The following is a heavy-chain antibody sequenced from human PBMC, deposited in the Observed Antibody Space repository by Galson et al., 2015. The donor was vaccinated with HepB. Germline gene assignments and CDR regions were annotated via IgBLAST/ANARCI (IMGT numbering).Heavy chain of an antibody. V-gene: IGHV1-18*04. J-gene: IGHJ4*02. Sequence: SVKVSCKASGYTFTNFAINWVRQAPGQGLECMGWISGDNGNTRYAEKFQGRVTMTTDTSTNTAYMDLRSLRSDDTAVYYCSTGRRSVWSFDFWGQGTLVTVSS. D-gene: IGHD6-19*01. CDR3: STGRRSVWSFDF. CDR2: ISGDNGNT. CDR1: GYTFTNFA.